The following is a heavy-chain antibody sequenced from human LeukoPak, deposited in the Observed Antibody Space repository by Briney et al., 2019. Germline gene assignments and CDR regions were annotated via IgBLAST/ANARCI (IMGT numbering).Heavy chain of an antibody. J-gene: IGHJ4*02. CDR3: ARGRHDGTYYYDSSGYFLDY. V-gene: IGHV4-34*01. D-gene: IGHD3-22*01. Sequence: XXQPPGXXXXWIGEINHXGSTNYNPSLKSRVTISVDTSKNQFSLKLSSVTAADTAVYYCARGRHDGTYYYDSSGYFLDYWGQGTLVTASS. CDR2: INHXGST.